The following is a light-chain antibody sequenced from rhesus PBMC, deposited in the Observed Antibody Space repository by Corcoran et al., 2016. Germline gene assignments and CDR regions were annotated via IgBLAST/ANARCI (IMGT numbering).Light chain of an antibody. CDR1: QDIRSN. CDR3: QNGYGIPT. V-gene: IGKV1-25*02. J-gene: IGKJ1*01. CDR2: AAS. Sequence: DIQMTQSPSSLSASVGDTVTITCRASQDIRSNLAWYQQKPGKVPELLIYAASTLQMGVPSMFSCSGSGTDFTLTISSLQPEDFATYDCQNGYGIPTFGQGTKVDIK.